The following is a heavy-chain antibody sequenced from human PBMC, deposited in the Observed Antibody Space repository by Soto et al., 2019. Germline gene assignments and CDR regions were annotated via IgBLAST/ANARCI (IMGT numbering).Heavy chain of an antibody. V-gene: IGHV3-74*01. D-gene: IGHD4-17*01. CDR2: INSDGSST. J-gene: IGHJ6*02. CDR1: GFPFSRDF. CDR3: ARGTTVTTFYYYYYGMDV. Sequence: GFLSFSCSASGFPFSRDFMHCVRPAPGKGLVWVSRINSDGSSTSYADSVKGRFTISRDNAKNTLYLQMNSLRAEDTAVYYCARGTTVTTFYYYYYGMDVWGQGTTVNVS.